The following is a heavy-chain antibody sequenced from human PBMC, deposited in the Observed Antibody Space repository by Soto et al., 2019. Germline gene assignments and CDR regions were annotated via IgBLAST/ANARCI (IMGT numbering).Heavy chain of an antibody. CDR2: INHSGST. V-gene: IGHV4-34*01. Sequence: QVQLQQWGAGLLKPSETLSLTCAVYGGSFSGYYWSWIRQPPGKGLAWIGEINHSGSTNYNPSLKSRVNISVHTSKNQFSLKLSSVTAADTAVYYCARGPERYFSGRSSRGYHYYYYYYMDVWCKGTTVTVSS. CDR1: GGSFSGYY. CDR3: ARGPERYFSGRSSRGYHYYYYYYMDV. J-gene: IGHJ6*03. D-gene: IGHD2-15*01.